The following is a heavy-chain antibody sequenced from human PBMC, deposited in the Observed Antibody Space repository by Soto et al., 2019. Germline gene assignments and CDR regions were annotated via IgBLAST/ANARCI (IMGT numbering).Heavy chain of an antibody. CDR3: AKNQERELPRVIDF. V-gene: IGHV3-23*01. J-gene: IGHJ4*02. CDR2: MSGSSSTT. CDR1: GLTFSNYA. Sequence: GGSLRLSCATSGLTFSNYATSWVRQAPGGGLEWVSSMSGSSSTTYYADSVKGRFTISRDRSKNTLYLQMSSLRAEDTALYYCAKNQERELPRVIDFWGQGTLVTVSS. D-gene: IGHD1-7*01.